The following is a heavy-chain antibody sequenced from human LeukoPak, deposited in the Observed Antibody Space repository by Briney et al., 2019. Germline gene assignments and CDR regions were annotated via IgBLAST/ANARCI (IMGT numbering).Heavy chain of an antibody. J-gene: IGHJ4*02. Sequence: GGSLRLSCAASGFTFNNYGMSWVRQAPGKGLEWVSTISGSGGGTYCPDSVKSRFTISRDNSKNTLYLQMNSLRAEDTAVYYCAKDQTGWYSGYYDEWGQGTLVTVSS. CDR2: ISGSGGGT. CDR3: AKDQTGWYSGYYDE. CDR1: GFTFNNYG. V-gene: IGHV3-23*01. D-gene: IGHD3-22*01.